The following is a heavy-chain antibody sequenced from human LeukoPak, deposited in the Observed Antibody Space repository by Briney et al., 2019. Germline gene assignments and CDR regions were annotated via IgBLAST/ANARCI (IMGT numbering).Heavy chain of an antibody. Sequence: ASVKVSCKASGYTFTSYDINWVRQATGQGLEWMGWMNPNSGNTGYAQKFQGRVTMTRDMSTSTVYMELSSLRSEDTAVYYCARSRYCSGGSYYPHESAFDYWGQGTLVTVSS. V-gene: IGHV1-8*01. J-gene: IGHJ4*02. CDR3: ARSRYCSGGSYYPHESAFDY. CDR1: GYTFTSYD. D-gene: IGHD2-15*01. CDR2: MNPNSGNT.